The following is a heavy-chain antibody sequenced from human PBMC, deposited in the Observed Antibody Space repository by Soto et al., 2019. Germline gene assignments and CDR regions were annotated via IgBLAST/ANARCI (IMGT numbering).Heavy chain of an antibody. J-gene: IGHJ4*02. CDR2: ISAYSGNT. CDR3: ARDLKGYCSSTSCLNVLLWFGELSGPLDY. V-gene: IGHV1-18*01. Sequence: ASVKVSCKASGYTFTNYDISWARQAPGQGLEWMGWISAYSGNTNYAQKLQGRVTMTTDTSTSTAYMELRSMRSDDTAVYYCARDLKGYCSSTSCLNVLLWFGELSGPLDYWGQGTLVTVSS. D-gene: IGHD3-10*01. CDR1: GYTFTNYD.